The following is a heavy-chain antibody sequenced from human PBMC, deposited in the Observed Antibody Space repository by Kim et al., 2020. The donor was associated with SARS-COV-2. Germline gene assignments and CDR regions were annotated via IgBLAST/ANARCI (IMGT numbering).Heavy chain of an antibody. V-gene: IGHV1-18*01. CDR1: GYTFTNYG. J-gene: IGHJ5*02. Sequence: ASVKVSCKASGYTFTNYGISWVRQAPGQGLEWMGWISPYNGDTKFAKKFQDRVTMTTDISTSTAYMELRIVISDDTAIYYCARDGGPYCSGASCYSGWFDPWGQGTLVTVSS. D-gene: IGHD2-15*01. CDR2: ISPYNGDT. CDR3: ARDGGPYCSGASCYSGWFDP.